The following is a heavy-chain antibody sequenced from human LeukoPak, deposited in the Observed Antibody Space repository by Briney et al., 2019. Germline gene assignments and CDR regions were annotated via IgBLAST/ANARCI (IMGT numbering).Heavy chain of an antibody. V-gene: IGHV1-69*13. CDR1: GGTFSNYA. CDR2: IIPMFGTV. CDR3: AREVIAAAGYDAFDI. J-gene: IGHJ3*02. Sequence: GASVKVSCKASGGTFSNYAITWVRQAPGQGLEWMGAIIPMFGTVNYAQKFQGRVTITADESTSTAYMELSSLRSEDTAVYYCAREVIAAAGYDAFDIWGQGTMVTVSS. D-gene: IGHD6-13*01.